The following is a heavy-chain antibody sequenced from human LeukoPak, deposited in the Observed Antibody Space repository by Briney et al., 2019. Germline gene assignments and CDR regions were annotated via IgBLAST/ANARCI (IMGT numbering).Heavy chain of an antibody. J-gene: IGHJ4*02. D-gene: IGHD6-19*01. CDR1: GFTFSSYA. CDR3: AKGMEQWLVTELDY. Sequence: GGSLRLSCAASGFTFSSYAMSWVRQAPGKGLEWVSAISGSGGSTYYADSVKGRFTISRDNSKNTVYLQMNSLRAEDTAVYYCAKGMEQWLVTELDYWGQGTLVTVSS. V-gene: IGHV3-23*01. CDR2: ISGSGGST.